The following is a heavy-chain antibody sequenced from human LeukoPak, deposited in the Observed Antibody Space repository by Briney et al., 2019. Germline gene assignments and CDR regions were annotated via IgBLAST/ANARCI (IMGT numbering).Heavy chain of an antibody. Sequence: GGSLRLSCAASGFTFSSYAMHWVRQAPGKGLEWVAVISYDGSNKYYADSVKGRFTISRDNSKNTLYLQMNSLRAEDTAVYYCARVLMGSWSSLPYYWGQGTLVTVSS. CDR2: ISYDGSNK. J-gene: IGHJ4*02. CDR1: GFTFSSYA. D-gene: IGHD6-13*01. CDR3: ARVLMGSWSSLPYY. V-gene: IGHV3-30*04.